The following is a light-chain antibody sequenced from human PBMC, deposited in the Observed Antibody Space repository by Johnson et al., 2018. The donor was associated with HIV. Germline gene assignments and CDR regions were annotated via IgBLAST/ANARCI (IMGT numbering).Light chain of an antibody. V-gene: IGLV1-51*02. CDR2: ENN. CDR3: GTWDASLSPLYV. J-gene: IGLJ1*01. CDR1: SSDMGNYA. Sequence: PVLTQPPSVSAAPGQKVTISCSGSSSDMGNYAVSWYQQLPGTAPKLLIYENNKRPSGIPDRFSGSKSGTSATLGITGLQTGDEADYYCGTWDASLSPLYVFGTGTTITVL.